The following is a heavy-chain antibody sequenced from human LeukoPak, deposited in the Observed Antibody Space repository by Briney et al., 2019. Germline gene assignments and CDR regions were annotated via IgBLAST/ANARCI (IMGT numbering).Heavy chain of an antibody. CDR2: ISSSGGST. V-gene: IGHV3-23*01. CDR3: AKRGDCPNGVCYYFDF. Sequence: GGSLRLSCAASGFTFSSYAMTWVRQAPVKGLEWVSTISSSGGSTYYADSVKGRFTISRDSSKNTLYLQMNSLRAEDTAVYYCAKRGDCPNGVCYYFDFWGQGTLVTVSS. J-gene: IGHJ4*02. D-gene: IGHD2-8*01. CDR1: GFTFSSYA.